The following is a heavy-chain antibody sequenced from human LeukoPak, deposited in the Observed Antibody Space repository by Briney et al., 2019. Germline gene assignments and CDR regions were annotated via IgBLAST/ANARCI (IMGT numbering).Heavy chain of an antibody. V-gene: IGHV4-59*01. CDR2: IYNSET. Sequence: PSETLSLTCAVYGGSFSGYYWTWVRQPPGKGLEWIGYIYNSETNYNPSLRSRVTMSLDTSMNHFSLQLNSVTSADTAVYYCATTSGKSAVDHWGQGTLVTVSS. D-gene: IGHD6-6*01. CDR1: GGSFSGYY. CDR3: ATTSGKSAVDH. J-gene: IGHJ4*02.